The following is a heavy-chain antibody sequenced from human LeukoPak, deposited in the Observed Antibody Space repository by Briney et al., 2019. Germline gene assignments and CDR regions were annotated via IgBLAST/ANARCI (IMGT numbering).Heavy chain of an antibody. J-gene: IGHJ4*02. CDR2: ISSSSSYI. D-gene: IGHD4-17*01. CDR1: GFTFSSYS. CDR3: AKPRVTTRRGSFDY. Sequence: GGSLRLSCAASGFTFSSYSMNWVRQAPGKGLEWVLSISSSSSYIYYADSVKGRFTISRDNAKNSLYLQMNSLRAEDTAVYYCAKPRVTTRRGSFDYWGQGTLVTVSS. V-gene: IGHV3-21*01.